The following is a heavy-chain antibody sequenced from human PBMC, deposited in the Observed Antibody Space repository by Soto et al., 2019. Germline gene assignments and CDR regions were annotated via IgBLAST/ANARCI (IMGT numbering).Heavy chain of an antibody. Sequence: QEQLVESGGGLVKPGGSLRLSCAASGFTFRDYYMGWVRQAPGKGLEYVSYISSSSSYTNYGDSVKGRFTISRDNTKNSLYLQRNSLRAEDTAVYYCARAGGYQLLYGSWFDPWGQGTLVTVSS. CDR1: GFTFRDYY. D-gene: IGHD2-2*02. V-gene: IGHV3-11*06. J-gene: IGHJ5*02. CDR3: ARAGGYQLLYGSWFDP. CDR2: ISSSSSYT.